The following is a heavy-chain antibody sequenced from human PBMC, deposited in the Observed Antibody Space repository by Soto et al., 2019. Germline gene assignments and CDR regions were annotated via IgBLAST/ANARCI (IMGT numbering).Heavy chain of an antibody. J-gene: IGHJ4*02. V-gene: IGHV3-74*01. D-gene: IGHD3-10*01. CDR1: GFTFSSFW. CDR3: AKRGVDTFCLSY. Sequence: EVQLVESGGGLVQPGGSLRLSCAVSGFTFSSFWMHWVRQAPGEGLVWVSRINTDGSSTSYADFVKGRFTISRDNAKNTLYLQMNRLRVEDTAMYYCAKRGVDTFCLSYWGQGTLVTVSS. CDR2: INTDGSST.